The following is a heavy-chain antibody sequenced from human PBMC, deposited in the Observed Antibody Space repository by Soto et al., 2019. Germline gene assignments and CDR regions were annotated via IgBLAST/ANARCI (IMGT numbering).Heavy chain of an antibody. J-gene: IGHJ3*02. CDR2: INPSGGST. CDR3: ARSGPTVTTEHGNDAFDI. CDR1: GYTFTSYY. V-gene: IGHV1-46*01. D-gene: IGHD4-17*01. Sequence: VASVKVSCKASGYTFTSYYMHWVRQAPGQGLEWMGIINPSGGSTSYAQKFQGRVTMTRDTSTSTVYMELSSLRSEDTAVYYCARSGPTVTTEHGNDAFDIWGQGTMVTVSS.